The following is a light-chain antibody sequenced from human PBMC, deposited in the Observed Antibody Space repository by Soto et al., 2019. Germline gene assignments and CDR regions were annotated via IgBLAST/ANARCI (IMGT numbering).Light chain of an antibody. CDR2: KAS. V-gene: IGKV1-5*03. J-gene: IGKJ3*01. Sequence: DIQMTPSPSTLSASVGDRVTITCRASQSISSWLAWYQQKPGKAPKLLIYKASSLESGVPSRFSGSGSGTEFTLTISSLQLDDFATYYCQQYNSYSFTFGPGTKVDIK. CDR3: QQYNSYSFT. CDR1: QSISSW.